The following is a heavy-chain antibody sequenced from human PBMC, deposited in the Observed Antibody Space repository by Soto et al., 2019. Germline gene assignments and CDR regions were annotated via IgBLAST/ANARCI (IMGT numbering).Heavy chain of an antibody. V-gene: IGHV3-7*01. CDR2: IKEDGSDK. CDR1: GFHFSAYW. Sequence: EVQLVDSGGGLVQPGGSLRLSCVASGFHFSAYWMSWVRQAPGKGLEWVANIKEDGSDKYYVDSVKGRFTISRDNAKNSLYLQMNRLRAEDTAVYYCVGVSLAGSGGQGTLVTVSS. J-gene: IGHJ4*02. D-gene: IGHD3-10*01. CDR3: VGVSLAGS.